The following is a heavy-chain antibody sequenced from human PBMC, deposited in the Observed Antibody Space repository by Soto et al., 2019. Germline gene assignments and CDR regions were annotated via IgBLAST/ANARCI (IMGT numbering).Heavy chain of an antibody. V-gene: IGHV1-3*01. J-gene: IGHJ4*02. Sequence: QVQLVQSGAEVKKPGASVKVSCKASGYTFTSYAMHWVRQAPGQRLEWMGWINAGNGNTKYSQKFQGRVTITRDTAASTAYMELSSLRSEDTAVYYCARGGGYCSGGSCYQYQFDYWGQGTMVTVSS. D-gene: IGHD2-15*01. CDR2: INAGNGNT. CDR1: GYTFTSYA. CDR3: ARGGGYCSGGSCYQYQFDY.